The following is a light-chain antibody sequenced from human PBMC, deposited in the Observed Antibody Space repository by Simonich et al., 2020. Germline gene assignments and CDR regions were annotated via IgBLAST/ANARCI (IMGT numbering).Light chain of an antibody. CDR3: QQFNSYPRT. V-gene: IGKV1-13*02. Sequence: AIQLTQSPSSLSASVGDRVTITCRASQGISSALAWDQQKPGKAPKLRIYDASSLESGVPSRFSGSGSGTDFTLTISSLQPEDFATYYCQQFNSYPRTFGQGTKVEIK. CDR1: QGISSA. CDR2: DAS. J-gene: IGKJ1*01.